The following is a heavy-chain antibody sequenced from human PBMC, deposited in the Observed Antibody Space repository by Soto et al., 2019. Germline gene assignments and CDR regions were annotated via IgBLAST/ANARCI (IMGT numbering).Heavy chain of an antibody. J-gene: IGHJ4*02. CDR1: GYTFTSYD. CDR2: MNPNSDNT. V-gene: IGHV1-8*01. CDR3: ARGFNGFYDQSDFDY. D-gene: IGHD3-3*01. Sequence: ASVKVSCKASGYTFTSYDINWVRQATGQGLEWMGWMNPNSDNTGYAQKFQGRVTMTRNTSISTAYMELSSLRSEDTAVYYCARGFNGFYDQSDFDYWGQGTLVTVSS.